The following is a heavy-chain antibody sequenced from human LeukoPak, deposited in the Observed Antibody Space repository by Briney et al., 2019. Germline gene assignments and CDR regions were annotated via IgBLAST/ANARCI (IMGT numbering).Heavy chain of an antibody. CDR2: IIPILGIA. D-gene: IGHD2-2*01. V-gene: IGHV1-69*02. CDR1: GGTFSSYT. Sequence: SVKVSCKASGGTFSSYTISWVRQAPGQGLEWMGRIIPILGIANYAQKFQGRVTITADKSTSTAYMELSSLRSEDTAVYYCARVVPAAPDASYYYYMDVWGKGTTVTVSS. CDR3: ARVVPAAPDASYYYYMDV. J-gene: IGHJ6*03.